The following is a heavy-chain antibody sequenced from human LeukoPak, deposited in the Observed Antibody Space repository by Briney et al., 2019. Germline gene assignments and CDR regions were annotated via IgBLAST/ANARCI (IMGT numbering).Heavy chain of an antibody. CDR2: ISGSGGST. CDR1: GFTFSRYG. Sequence: PGGSLRLSCEASGFTFSRYGMSWVRQAPGKGLEWVSAISGSGGSTYYADSVKGRFTISRDNSKNTLYLQMNSLRAEDTAVYYCAKDTDLNAGAFDIWGQGTMVTVSS. CDR3: AKDTDLNAGAFDI. D-gene: IGHD3-3*01. J-gene: IGHJ3*02. V-gene: IGHV3-23*01.